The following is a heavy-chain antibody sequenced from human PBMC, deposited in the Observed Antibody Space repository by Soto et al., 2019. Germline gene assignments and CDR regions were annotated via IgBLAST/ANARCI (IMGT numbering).Heavy chain of an antibody. CDR2: ISGSGGST. J-gene: IGHJ4*02. CDR3: AKDLRGYCSGGSCFLFDY. CDR1: GFTFSSYA. D-gene: IGHD2-15*01. Sequence: GGSLRLSCAASGFTFSSYAMSWVRQAPGKGLEWVSAISGSGGSTYYADSVKGRFTISRDNSKNTLYLQMNSLRAEDTAVYYCAKDLRGYCSGGSCFLFDYWGQGTLVTVSS. V-gene: IGHV3-23*01.